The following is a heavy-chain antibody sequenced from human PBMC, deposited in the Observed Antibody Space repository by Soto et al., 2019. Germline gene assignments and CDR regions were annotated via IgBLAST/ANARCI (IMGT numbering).Heavy chain of an antibody. D-gene: IGHD6-19*01. CDR1: GGSIGSYY. V-gene: IGHV4-30-2*01. CDR3: ARDGSGWAAEDTYFDY. CDR2: IYHSWTT. Sequence: SETLSLTGTVGGGSIGSYYWSWIRHPPRNGLEWIGCIYHSWTTYYNPSLKSRVSISVDSSKNQFSLKLSSVTASDTAVYSCARDGSGWAAEDTYFDYWGQGTLVPVSS. J-gene: IGHJ4*02.